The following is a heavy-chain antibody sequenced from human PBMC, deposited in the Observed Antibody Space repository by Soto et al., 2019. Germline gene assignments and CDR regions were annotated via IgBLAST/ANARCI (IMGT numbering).Heavy chain of an antibody. J-gene: IGHJ6*02. Sequence: SETLSLTCAFSGGSISSSNWWSWVRQPPGKGLEWIGEIYHSGSTNYNPSLKSRVTISVDKSKNQFSLKLSSVTAADTAVYYCARDGPAYCGGDCCPGVWGLGTTVTVSS. CDR1: GGSISSSNW. CDR2: IYHSGST. V-gene: IGHV4-4*02. D-gene: IGHD2-21*02. CDR3: ARDGPAYCGGDCCPGV.